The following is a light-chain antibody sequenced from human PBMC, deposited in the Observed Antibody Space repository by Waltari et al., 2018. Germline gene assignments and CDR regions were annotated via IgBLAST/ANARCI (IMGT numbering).Light chain of an antibody. V-gene: IGKV1-9*01. Sequence: QFTQSPSSLSPSVGDRVIITFRASQGISSSLAWYQQKPGKAPKLLIHTTNTLQSGVPSRFSGSGTGTDFTLTINSLQPEDFATYFCQQLNSYPPTFGQGTKLEI. CDR2: TTN. CDR1: QGISSS. J-gene: IGKJ2*01. CDR3: QQLNSYPPT.